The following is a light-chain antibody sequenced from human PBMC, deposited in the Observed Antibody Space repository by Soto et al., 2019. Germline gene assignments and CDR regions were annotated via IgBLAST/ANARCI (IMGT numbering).Light chain of an antibody. Sequence: QSVLTQPASVSGSAGRSITISCTGTSSDIGDSNYVSWYQQHPGKAPKLVIYDVSNRPSGVSNRFSGSKSANTASLTISGLQAEDEADYYCSSFRSSSTSYIFGTGTKLTVL. J-gene: IGLJ1*01. CDR3: SSFRSSSTSYI. CDR1: SSDIGDSNY. CDR2: DVS. V-gene: IGLV2-14*03.